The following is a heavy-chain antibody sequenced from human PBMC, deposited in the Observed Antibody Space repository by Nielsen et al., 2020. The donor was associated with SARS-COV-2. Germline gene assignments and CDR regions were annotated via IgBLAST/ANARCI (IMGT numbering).Heavy chain of an antibody. CDR2: ISYDGSNQ. D-gene: IGHD2-2*01. Sequence: GGSLRLSCEASGFTFNKYDMHWVRQASGRGLEWLTIISYDGSNQHYADSVKGRFSISRDNSKNLVYLQMNSLSPDDTAMYYCARETLDHTSSFVDFWGQGTLVTVSS. V-gene: IGHV3-30-3*01. CDR1: GFTFNKYD. CDR3: ARETLDHTSSFVDF. J-gene: IGHJ4*02.